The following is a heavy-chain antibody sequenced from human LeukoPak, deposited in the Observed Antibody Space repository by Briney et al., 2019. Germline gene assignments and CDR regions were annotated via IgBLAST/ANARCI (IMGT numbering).Heavy chain of an antibody. D-gene: IGHD4-17*01. CDR1: GYSISSTNY. V-gene: IGHV4-28*05. CDR2: IYYSGGI. CDR3: ARKATTGPTKAAFDI. J-gene: IGHJ3*02. Sequence: SETLSLTCAVSGYSISSTNYWAWIRQPPGKGLEWIGHIYYSGGIYYNPSLKSRVTMSVDTSKNQFSLKLSSVTAVDTAVYYCARKATTGPTKAAFDIWGQGTMVTVSS.